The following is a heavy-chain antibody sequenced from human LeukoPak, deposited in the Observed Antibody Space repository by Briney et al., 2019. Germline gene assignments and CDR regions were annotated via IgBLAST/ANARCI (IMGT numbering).Heavy chain of an antibody. CDR1: GYTFTSYG. D-gene: IGHD3-10*01. Sequence: ASVKVSCKASGYTFTSYGISWVRQAPGQGLEWMGWISAYNGNTNYAQKLQGRVTMTTDTSTSTAYMELSSLRSEDTAVYYCARLGPMVRGVDPKDLDYWGQGALVTVSS. CDR2: ISAYNGNT. J-gene: IGHJ4*02. V-gene: IGHV1-18*01. CDR3: ARLGPMVRGVDPKDLDY.